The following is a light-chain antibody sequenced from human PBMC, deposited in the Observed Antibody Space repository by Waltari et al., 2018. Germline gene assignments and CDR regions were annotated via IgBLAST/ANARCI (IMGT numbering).Light chain of an antibody. CDR2: VAS. V-gene: IGKV1-39*01. Sequence: DIQMTQSPSSLSASVGDRVPITCRASQSISGYLNWYQQQPGKAPTLLISVASSFQSGVPSRFSGSGSGTDFTLTISTLQPEDSAIYYCQQSYSIPLTFGGGTKVEIK. CDR3: QQSYSIPLT. CDR1: QSISGY. J-gene: IGKJ4*01.